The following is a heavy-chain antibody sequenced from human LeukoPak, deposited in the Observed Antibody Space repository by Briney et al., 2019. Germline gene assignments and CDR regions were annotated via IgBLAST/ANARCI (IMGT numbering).Heavy chain of an antibody. J-gene: IGHJ4*02. Sequence: ASVKVSCKASGYTFTSYAMHWVRQAPGQRLEWMGWINAGNGNTKYSQKFQGRVTITRDTSASTAYMELSSLRSEDTAVYYCARVRDTAMVTPYFDYWGQGTLVTVSS. CDR3: ARVRDTAMVTPYFDY. V-gene: IGHV1-3*01. CDR1: GYTFTSYA. D-gene: IGHD5-18*01. CDR2: INAGNGNT.